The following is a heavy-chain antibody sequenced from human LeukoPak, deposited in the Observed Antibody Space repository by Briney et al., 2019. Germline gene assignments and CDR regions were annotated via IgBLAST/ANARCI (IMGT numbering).Heavy chain of an antibody. J-gene: IGHJ4*02. V-gene: IGHV1-69*04. CDR3: ARARDGAGYCSSTSCHYYFDY. D-gene: IGHD2-2*01. CDR2: IIPIFGIA. Sequence: ASVKLSCTASGGTFSSYAISWVRQAPGPGLEWMGRIIPIFGIANYAQKFQGRVTITADKSTSTAYMELSSLRSEDTAVYYCARARDGAGYCSSTSCHYYFDYWGQGTLVTASS. CDR1: GGTFSSYA.